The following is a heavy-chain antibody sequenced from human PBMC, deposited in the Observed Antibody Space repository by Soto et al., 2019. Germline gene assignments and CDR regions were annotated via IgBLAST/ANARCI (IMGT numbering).Heavy chain of an antibody. Sequence: GASVKVSCKVSGYTLTELSMHWVRQAPGKGVEWMGGFDPEDGETIYAQKFQGRVTMTEDTSTDTAYMELSSLRSEDTAVYYCATGVHRRGNEWLFDAFDIWGQGTMVTVSS. CDR2: FDPEDGET. V-gene: IGHV1-24*01. CDR1: GYTLTELS. D-gene: IGHD3-3*01. J-gene: IGHJ3*02. CDR3: ATGVHRRGNEWLFDAFDI.